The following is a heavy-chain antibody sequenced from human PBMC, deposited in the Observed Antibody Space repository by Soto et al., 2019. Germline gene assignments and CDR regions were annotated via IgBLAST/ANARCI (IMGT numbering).Heavy chain of an antibody. J-gene: IGHJ4*02. CDR3: ARDLSGYCSSTSCPDVDY. CDR2: IIPILGIA. CDR1: GGTFSSYT. D-gene: IGHD2-2*01. Sequence: QVQLVQSGAEVKKPGSSVKVSCKASGGTFSSYTISWVRQAPGQGLEWMGRIIPILGIANYAQKFQGRVTITADKSTSTAYMELSSLRSEDTAVYYCARDLSGYCSSTSCPDVDYWGQGTLVTVSS. V-gene: IGHV1-69*08.